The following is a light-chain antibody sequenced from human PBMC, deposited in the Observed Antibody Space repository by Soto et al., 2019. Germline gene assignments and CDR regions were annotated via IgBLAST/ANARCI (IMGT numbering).Light chain of an antibody. Sequence: VVTQPPSVSGAPGQRVTISCTGSSSNIGAGYDVHWYQQLPGTAPKLLIYGNSNRPSGVPDRFSGSKSGTSASLAITGLQAEDEADYYCQSYDSSLSGVFGGGTKLTVL. J-gene: IGLJ2*01. CDR3: QSYDSSLSGV. V-gene: IGLV1-40*01. CDR2: GNS. CDR1: SSNIGAGYD.